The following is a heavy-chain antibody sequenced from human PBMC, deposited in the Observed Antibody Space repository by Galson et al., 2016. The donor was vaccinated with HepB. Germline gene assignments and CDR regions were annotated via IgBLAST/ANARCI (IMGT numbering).Heavy chain of an antibody. CDR1: GFTFSDYS. Sequence: SLRLSCAASGFTFSDYSMNWVRQAPGKGLGWVSAVSGSGDNTYYADSVKGRFTISRDNSRNTVYVQINSLRAEDTAIYYCTMISWSTSSGFGFWGQGTRVTVSS. J-gene: IGHJ4*02. D-gene: IGHD3-22*01. CDR2: VSGSGDNT. CDR3: TMISWSTSSGFGF. V-gene: IGHV3-23*01.